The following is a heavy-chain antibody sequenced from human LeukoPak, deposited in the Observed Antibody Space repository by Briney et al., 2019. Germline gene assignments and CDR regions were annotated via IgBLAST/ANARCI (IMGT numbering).Heavy chain of an antibody. V-gene: IGHV4-59*05. Sequence: SETLSLTCTVSGGSISSYYWSWIRQPPGKGLEWIGSIYYSGSTYYNPSLKSRVTISVDTSKNQFSLKLSSVTAADTAVYYCARARLGYCSGGSCSDHPPPDNWFDPWGQGTLVTVSS. CDR3: ARARLGYCSGGSCSDHPPPDNWFDP. CDR1: GGSISSYY. J-gene: IGHJ5*02. D-gene: IGHD2-15*01. CDR2: IYYSGST.